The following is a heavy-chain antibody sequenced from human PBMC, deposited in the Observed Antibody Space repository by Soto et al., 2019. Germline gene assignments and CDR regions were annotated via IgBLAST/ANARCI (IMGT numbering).Heavy chain of an antibody. Sequence: QVQLVESGGGVVQPGRSLRLSCAASGFTFSSYGMHWVRQAPGKGLEWVAVIWYDGSNKYYADSAKGRFTISRDNSKNTLYLQMNSLRAEDTAVYYCARPLWFGELTPLLWGQGTLVTVSS. J-gene: IGHJ4*02. CDR3: ARPLWFGELTPLL. CDR1: GFTFSSYG. D-gene: IGHD3-10*01. CDR2: IWYDGSNK. V-gene: IGHV3-33*01.